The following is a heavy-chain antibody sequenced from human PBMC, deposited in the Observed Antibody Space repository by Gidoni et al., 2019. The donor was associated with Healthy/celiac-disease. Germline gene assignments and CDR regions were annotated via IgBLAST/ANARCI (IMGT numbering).Heavy chain of an antibody. V-gene: IGHV1-69*08. J-gene: IGHJ5*02. CDR2: IIPILGIA. CDR1: GGTFSSYT. D-gene: IGHD5-12*01. CDR3: ARDPPATYSGYDRDNWFDP. Sequence: QVQLVPSGAEVKKPGSSVKVSCTASGGTFSSYTISWVRQAPGQRLEWMGRIIPILGIANYAQKFQGRVTITADKSTSTAYMELSSLRSEDTAVYYCARDPPATYSGYDRDNWFDPWGQGTLVTVSS.